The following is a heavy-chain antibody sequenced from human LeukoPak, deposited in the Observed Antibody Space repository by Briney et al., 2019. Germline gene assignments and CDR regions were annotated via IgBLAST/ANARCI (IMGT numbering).Heavy chain of an antibody. Sequence: PGGSLRLSCAASGFTFSSYAMHWVRQAPGKGREWVAVISYDGSNKYYADCVKVRFTISRDNSKNTLYLQMNSLRVEDTAVYYCARDGNYYGYRAKNYFDYWGQGTLVTVSS. V-gene: IGHV3-30*04. CDR1: GFTFSSYA. CDR2: ISYDGSNK. J-gene: IGHJ4*02. CDR3: ARDGNYYGYRAKNYFDY. D-gene: IGHD3-10*01.